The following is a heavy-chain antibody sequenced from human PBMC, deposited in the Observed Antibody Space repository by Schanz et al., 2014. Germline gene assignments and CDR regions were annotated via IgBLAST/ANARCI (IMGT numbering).Heavy chain of an antibody. CDR3: ARREGGRVGATTKRAFDI. V-gene: IGHV4-39*01. CDR1: GGSISRSGYY. J-gene: IGHJ3*02. D-gene: IGHD1-26*01. Sequence: QLQLQESGPGLVKPSETLSLTCTVSGGSISRSGYYWGWIRQPPGKGLEWIGSVYYSGTTYQNPSLKSRVTISVATAKNQFSLRLNSVTAADTAVYFCARREGGRVGATTKRAFDIWGQGTMVTVSS. CDR2: VYYSGTT.